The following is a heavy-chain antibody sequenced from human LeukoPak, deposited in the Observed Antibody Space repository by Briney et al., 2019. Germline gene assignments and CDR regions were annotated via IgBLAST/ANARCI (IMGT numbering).Heavy chain of an antibody. D-gene: IGHD3-16*01. J-gene: IGHJ4*02. CDR2: ISSNGRNN. Sequence: GGSLRLTCAASGFPFSNFGIHWVRQAPGKGLEWVAVISSNGRNNYYADSVRGRFTISRDNSNNTLYLQMNSLKTEDTAVYFCAKEDGWGSLYFFENWGQGTLVPVSS. CDR3: AKEDGWGSLYFFEN. V-gene: IGHV3-30*18. CDR1: GFPFSNFG.